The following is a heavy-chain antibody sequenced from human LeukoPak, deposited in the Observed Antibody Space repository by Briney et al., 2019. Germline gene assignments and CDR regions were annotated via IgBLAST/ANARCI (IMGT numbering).Heavy chain of an antibody. CDR2: IYTSGST. J-gene: IGHJ6*03. CDR1: GRSISSYY. D-gene: IGHD2-15*01. Sequence: SETLSLTCTVSGRSISSYYWSWTRQPAGKGLEWIGRIYTSGSTNYNPSLKSRVTMSVDTSKNQFSLKLSSVTAADTAVYYCATRGYCSGGSCYSGYYYYMDVWGKGTTVTVSS. V-gene: IGHV4-4*07. CDR3: ATRGYCSGGSCYSGYYYYMDV.